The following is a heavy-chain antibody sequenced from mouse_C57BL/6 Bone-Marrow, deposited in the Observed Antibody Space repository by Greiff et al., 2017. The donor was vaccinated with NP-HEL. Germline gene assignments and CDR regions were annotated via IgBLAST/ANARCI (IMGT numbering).Heavy chain of an antibody. CDR1: GYTFTSYW. CDR3: ARNYGSSYYAMDY. Sequence: QVQLQQPGAELVKPGASVKLSCKASGYTFTSYWMHWVKQRPGQGLEWIGMIYPNSGSTNYNEKFKSKATLTVDKSSSTAYMQLSSLTSEDSAVYYCARNYGSSYYAMDYWGQGTSVTVSS. V-gene: IGHV1-64*01. CDR2: IYPNSGST. D-gene: IGHD1-1*01. J-gene: IGHJ4*01.